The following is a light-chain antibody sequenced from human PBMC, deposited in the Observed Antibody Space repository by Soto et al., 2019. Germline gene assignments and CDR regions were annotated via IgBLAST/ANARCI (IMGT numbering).Light chain of an antibody. Sequence: EIVLTQSPGTLALSPGERATLSGRASQSVSSSYLAWYQQKPGQAPRLLIYDASSRATGIPDRFSGSGSGKDFTLTISRLEPEDFAVYYCQQYGRSPRTFGQGTKVEIQ. V-gene: IGKV3-20*01. J-gene: IGKJ1*01. CDR3: QQYGRSPRT. CDR1: QSVSSSY. CDR2: DAS.